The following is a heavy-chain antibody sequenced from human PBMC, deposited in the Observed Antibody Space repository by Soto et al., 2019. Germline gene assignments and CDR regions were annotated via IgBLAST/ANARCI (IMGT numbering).Heavy chain of an antibody. J-gene: IGHJ6*04. CDR2: ISAYNGNT. V-gene: IGHV1-18*04. D-gene: IGHD3-3*01. Sequence: QVQLVQSGAEVKKPGASVKVSCKASGYTFTSYGISWVRQAPGQGLDWMGWISAYNGNTNYAQKLQGRVTMTTDPSTSTAYIELRRLRSDDTAVYYCARDPRYCDFWSGYPRYYGMDVWGKGTTVTVSS. CDR1: GYTFTSYG. CDR3: ARDPRYCDFWSGYPRYYGMDV.